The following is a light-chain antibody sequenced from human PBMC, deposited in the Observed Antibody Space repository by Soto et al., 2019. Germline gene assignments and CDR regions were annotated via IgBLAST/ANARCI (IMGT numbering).Light chain of an antibody. CDR3: QHYGSSPRGT. V-gene: IGKV3-20*01. CDR1: QSVSSNY. J-gene: IGKJ1*01. CDR2: GAS. Sequence: IVLTQSPGTLSLSPGERATLSCWASQSVSSNYLAWYQQKPGQATRLLIDGASSRATGIPDRFSGTGSGTDFTLTISRLEPEDFAVYYCQHYGSSPRGTFGQGTKVEL.